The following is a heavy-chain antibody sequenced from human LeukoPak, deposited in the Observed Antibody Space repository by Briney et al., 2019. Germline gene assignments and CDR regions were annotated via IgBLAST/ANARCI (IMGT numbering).Heavy chain of an antibody. V-gene: IGHV4-59*01. CDR1: GGSISSYY. Sequence: SETLSLTCTVSGGSISSYYWSWIRQPPGKGLEWIGYIYYSGSTNYNPSLKSRVTISVDTSKNQFSLKLSSVTAADTAVYYCARGSRRAIFGVVISHNWFDPWGQGTLVTVSS. J-gene: IGHJ5*02. D-gene: IGHD3-3*01. CDR2: IYYSGST. CDR3: ARGSRRAIFGVVISHNWFDP.